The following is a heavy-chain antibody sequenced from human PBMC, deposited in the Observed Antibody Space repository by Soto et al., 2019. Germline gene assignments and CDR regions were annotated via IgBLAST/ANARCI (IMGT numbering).Heavy chain of an antibody. D-gene: IGHD1-1*01. Sequence: SETLSLTCGVYGGSFSGYQWNWIRQSPGQGLEWIGEINHSGTTKYNPSLESRINLSVDTSKKQFSLKMFSVTAADTAVYYCARGWRFDPWGQGTQVTVSS. V-gene: IGHV4-34*01. CDR2: INHSGTT. J-gene: IGHJ5*02. CDR3: ARGWRFDP. CDR1: GGSFSGYQ.